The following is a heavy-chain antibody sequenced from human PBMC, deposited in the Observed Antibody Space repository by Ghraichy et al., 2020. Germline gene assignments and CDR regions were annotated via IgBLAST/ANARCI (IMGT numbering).Heavy chain of an antibody. J-gene: IGHJ6*03. V-gene: IGHV4-59*01. CDR2: IYYSGST. Sequence: TLSLTCTVSGGSISSYYWSWIRQPPGKGLEWIGYIYYSGSTNYNPSLKSRVTISVDTSKNQFSLKLSSVTAADTAVYYCARDHAYGGNSGSYYYYMDVWGKGTTVTVSS. D-gene: IGHD4-23*01. CDR3: ARDHAYGGNSGSYYYYMDV. CDR1: GGSISSYY.